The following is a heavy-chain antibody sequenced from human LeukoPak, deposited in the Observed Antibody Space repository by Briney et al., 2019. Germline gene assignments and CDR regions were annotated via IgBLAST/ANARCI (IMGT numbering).Heavy chain of an antibody. J-gene: IGHJ4*02. V-gene: IGHV4-59*01. CDR1: GGSISSKY. CDR3: ARHDNYYVSSGPFDS. CDR2: IYYSGST. Sequence: SETLSPTYTVYGGSISSKYGSWIRQPPGKGMEWLGYIYYSGSTNYNPSLQSPVTISVDTSKNQFSLKLSSVTAADTAVYYCARHDNYYVSSGPFDSWGQGTLVTVSS. D-gene: IGHD3-22*01.